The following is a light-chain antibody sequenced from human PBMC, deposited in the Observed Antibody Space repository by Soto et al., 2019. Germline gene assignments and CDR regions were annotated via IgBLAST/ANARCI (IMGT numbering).Light chain of an antibody. CDR2: VGTGGSVG. CDR1: NGYSNYK. V-gene: IGLV9-49*01. CDR3: GADHGSGSNFVWV. Sequence: QLVLTQPPSASASLGASVTLTCTLSNGYSNYKVDWYQQRPGKGPRFVMRVGTGGSVGSKGDGIPDRFSVLGSRLNRYLTIKNIQEEDESDYHCGADHGSGSNFVWVFGRGTKLTVL. J-gene: IGLJ3*02.